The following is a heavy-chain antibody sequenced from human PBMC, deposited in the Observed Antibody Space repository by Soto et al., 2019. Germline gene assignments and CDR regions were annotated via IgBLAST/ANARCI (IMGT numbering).Heavy chain of an antibody. J-gene: IGHJ3*02. CDR1: GGSISSGGYY. D-gene: IGHD6-6*01. CDR2: IYYSGST. CDR3: ARYRSSRSQFDI. V-gene: IGHV4-31*03. Sequence: QVQLQESGPGLVKPSQTLSLTCTVSGGSISSGGYYWSWIRQHPGKGLEWIGYIYYSGSTYYNPSLKSRVNISLDTSKNQFSLKLSYVTAAQTDVYYCARYRSSRSQFDIWGQGTMVTVSS.